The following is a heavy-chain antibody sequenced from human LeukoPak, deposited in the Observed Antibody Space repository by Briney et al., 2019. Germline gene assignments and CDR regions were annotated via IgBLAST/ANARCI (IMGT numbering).Heavy chain of an antibody. CDR2: IWYDGSNK. D-gene: IGHD3-9*01. CDR3: ARGGRYFDWLLYPFDY. Sequence: GRSLRLSCAASGFTFSSYGMHWVRQAPGKGLEWVAVIWYDGSNKYYADSVKGRFTISRDNSKNTLYLQMNSLRAEDTAVYYCARGGRYFDWLLYPFDYWGQGTLVTVSS. J-gene: IGHJ4*02. CDR1: GFTFSSYG. V-gene: IGHV3-33*01.